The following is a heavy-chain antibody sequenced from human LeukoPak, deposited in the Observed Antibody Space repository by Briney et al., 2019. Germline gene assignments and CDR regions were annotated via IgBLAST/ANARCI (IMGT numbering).Heavy chain of an antibody. J-gene: IGHJ4*02. CDR2: ISYDGSNN. CDR3: AKDHHDYRFDY. D-gene: IGHD4-11*01. Sequence: GGPLRLSCAASGFTFSSYGMHWVRQAPGKGLEWVAVISYDGSNNYYADSAKGRFTISRDNSKNTPYLQMNSLRAEDTAVYYCAKDHHDYRFDYWGQGTLVTVSS. V-gene: IGHV3-30*18. CDR1: GFTFSSYG.